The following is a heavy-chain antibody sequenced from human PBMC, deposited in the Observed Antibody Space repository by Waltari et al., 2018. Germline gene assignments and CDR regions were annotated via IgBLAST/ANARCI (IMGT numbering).Heavy chain of an antibody. CDR1: GFTFSSYS. V-gene: IGHV3-48*01. J-gene: IGHJ6*02. CDR3: ARDQRSSSWYYYYGMDV. D-gene: IGHD6-13*01. Sequence: EVQLVESGGGLVQPGGSLRLSCAASGFTFSSYSMNWVRQAPGKGLEWVSYISSSSTIYYADSVKGRFTISRDNAKNSLYLQMNSLRAEDTAVYYCARDQRSSSWYYYYGMDVWGQGTTVTVSS. CDR2: ISSSSTI.